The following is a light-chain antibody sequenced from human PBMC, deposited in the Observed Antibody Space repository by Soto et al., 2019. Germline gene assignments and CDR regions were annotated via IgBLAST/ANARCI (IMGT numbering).Light chain of an antibody. CDR2: TND. Sequence: QSVLTQSPSTSGTPGQRVTISCSGSRSNIGTNTGNWYQQRPGTAPKLLIYTNDQRPSGVPDRFSGSKSGTSASLAISGLQSEDEADYYCAAWDDSLNGWVFGGGTQLTVL. V-gene: IGLV1-44*01. CDR3: AAWDDSLNGWV. CDR1: RSNIGTNT. J-gene: IGLJ3*02.